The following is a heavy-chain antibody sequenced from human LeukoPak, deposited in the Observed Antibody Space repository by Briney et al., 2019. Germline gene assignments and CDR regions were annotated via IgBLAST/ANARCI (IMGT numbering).Heavy chain of an antibody. V-gene: IGHV5-51*01. D-gene: IGHD4-23*01. CDR3: ARPLNYGGNSGVGAFDI. CDR1: GYSFTSYW. CDR2: IYPGDSDT. Sequence: GESLKISCKGSGYSFTSYWIGWVRQMPGKGLEWLGIIYPGDSDTRYSPSFQGQVTISADKSISTAYLQWSSLKASDTAMYYCARPLNYGGNSGVGAFDIWGQGTMVTVSS. J-gene: IGHJ3*02.